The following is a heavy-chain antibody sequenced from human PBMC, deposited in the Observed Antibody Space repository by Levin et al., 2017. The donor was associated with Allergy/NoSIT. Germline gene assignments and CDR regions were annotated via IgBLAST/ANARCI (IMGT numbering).Heavy chain of an antibody. CDR1: GYSFTSYW. CDR2: IDPSDSYT. D-gene: IGHD5-18*01. CDR3: ATLATSPSGYSYGSEAITDAFDI. Sequence: GGSLRLSCKGSGYSFTSYWISWVRQMPGKGLEWMGRIDPSDSYTNYSPSFQGHVTISADKSISTAYLQWSSLKASDTAMYYCATLATSPSGYSYGSEAITDAFDIWGQGTMVTVSS. V-gene: IGHV5-10-1*01. J-gene: IGHJ3*02.